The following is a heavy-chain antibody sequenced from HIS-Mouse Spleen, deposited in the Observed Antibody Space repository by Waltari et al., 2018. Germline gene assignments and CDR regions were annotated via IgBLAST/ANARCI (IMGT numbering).Heavy chain of an antibody. D-gene: IGHD2-21*01. CDR1: GFTFSSYA. Sequence: EVQLLESGGGLVQPGGSLRLSCAASGFTFSSYAMGWVRQAPGKGLEGVSASSGSGGSTYYADSVKGRFTISRDNSKNTLYLQMNSLRAEDTAVYYCAKSRGGDCYDYWGQGTLVTVSS. CDR3: AKSRGGDCYDY. CDR2: SSGSGGST. V-gene: IGHV3-23*01. J-gene: IGHJ4*02.